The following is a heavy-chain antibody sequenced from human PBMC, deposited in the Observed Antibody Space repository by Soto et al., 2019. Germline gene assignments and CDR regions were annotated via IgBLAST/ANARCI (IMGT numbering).Heavy chain of an antibody. J-gene: IGHJ6*02. CDR2: ITASNGNA. V-gene: IGHV1-18*01. Sequence: ASVKVSCKASVYTFTNYGITWVRPAPGQGLEWMGWITASNGNANYAREIQGRLTLTRDTSTNTASMELRSLRSDDTAVYYCARGASCSSTSCYDNFHYGLAVWGQGTTVTVSS. D-gene: IGHD2-2*01. CDR1: VYTFTNYG. CDR3: ARGASCSSTSCYDNFHYGLAV.